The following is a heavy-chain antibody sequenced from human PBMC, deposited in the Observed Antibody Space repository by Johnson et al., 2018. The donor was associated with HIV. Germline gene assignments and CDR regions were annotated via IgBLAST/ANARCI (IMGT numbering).Heavy chain of an antibody. D-gene: IGHD5-18*01. CDR2: INSDGSST. J-gene: IGHJ3*02. CDR1: GFTFSSYW. CDR3: ARDGRDLVTRGALDS. Sequence: VHLVESGGGLVQPGRSLRLSCAASGFTFSSYWMHWVRQAPGKGLVWVSRINSDGSSTSYADSVKGRFTISRDNAKNTLYLQMNSLRAEDTALYYCARDGRDLVTRGALDSWGQGTVVTVSS. V-gene: IGHV3-74*02.